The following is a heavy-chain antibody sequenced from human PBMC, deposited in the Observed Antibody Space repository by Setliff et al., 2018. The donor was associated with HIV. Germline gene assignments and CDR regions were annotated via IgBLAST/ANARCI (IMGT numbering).Heavy chain of an antibody. D-gene: IGHD4-17*01. Sequence: SETLSLTCSVSGGSVGSGSYYWSWIRQSPGKGLGWLGYIYYSGSTTYNPSLRSRVTISIDTSKNQFSLSLRSVTAADTAVYYCARDPPGYGDSKDYWGQGKLVTVSS. V-gene: IGHV4-61*01. J-gene: IGHJ4*02. CDR2: IYYSGST. CDR1: GGSVGSGSYY. CDR3: ARDPPGYGDSKDY.